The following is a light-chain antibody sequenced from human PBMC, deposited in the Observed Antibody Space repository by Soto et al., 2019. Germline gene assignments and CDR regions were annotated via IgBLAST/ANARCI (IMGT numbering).Light chain of an antibody. CDR1: QSVSSY. CDR3: QPYGSSPLST. Sequence: SQSVSSYLAWYQHKPGQAPRLLIYDASNRATGIPARFSGSQSGTDLPLTTAVLASEVFAAYYCQPYGSSPLSTFGVGTRLEI. CDR2: DAS. J-gene: IGKJ5*01. V-gene: IGKV3-11*01.